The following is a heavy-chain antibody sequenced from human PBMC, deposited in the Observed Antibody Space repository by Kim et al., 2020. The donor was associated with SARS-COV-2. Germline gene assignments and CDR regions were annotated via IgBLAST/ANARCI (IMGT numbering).Heavy chain of an antibody. Sequence: GGSLRLSCAASGFTFSSYSMNWVRQAPGKGLEWVSSISSSSSYIYYADSVKGRFTISRDNAKNSLYLQMNSLRAEDTAVYYRARDKGGSYSRGFFDYWGQGTLVTVSS. CDR3: ARDKGGSYSRGFFDY. CDR1: GFTFSSYS. J-gene: IGHJ4*02. V-gene: IGHV3-21*01. CDR2: ISSSSSYI. D-gene: IGHD1-26*01.